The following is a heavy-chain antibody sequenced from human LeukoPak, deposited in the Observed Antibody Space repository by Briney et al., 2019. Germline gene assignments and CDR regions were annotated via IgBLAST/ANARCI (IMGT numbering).Heavy chain of an antibody. CDR1: GYTFTSYG. V-gene: IGHV1-18*01. CDR3: ARDRAESSSGWPYDY. Sequence: ASVKVSCKASGYTFTSYGISWVRQAPGQGLEWMGWISAYNGNTDYAQKLQGRVTMTTDTSTSTAYMELRSLRSDDTAVYYCARDRAESSSGWPYDYWGQGTLVTVSS. CDR2: ISAYNGNT. J-gene: IGHJ4*02. D-gene: IGHD6-19*01.